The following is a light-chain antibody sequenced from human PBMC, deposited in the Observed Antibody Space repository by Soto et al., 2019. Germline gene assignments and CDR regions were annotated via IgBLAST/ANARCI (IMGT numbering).Light chain of an antibody. CDR2: GAS. CDR1: QTVSSSY. Sequence: EFVSTQSPVTMSLSPGERATLSCRASQTVSSSYLAWYQQKPGQAPRLLIYGASSRATGIPDRFSGSGSGTDFTLTISRLEPEDFAVYYCHQYGSSSWTFGQGTKVDIK. CDR3: HQYGSSSWT. J-gene: IGKJ1*01. V-gene: IGKV3-20*01.